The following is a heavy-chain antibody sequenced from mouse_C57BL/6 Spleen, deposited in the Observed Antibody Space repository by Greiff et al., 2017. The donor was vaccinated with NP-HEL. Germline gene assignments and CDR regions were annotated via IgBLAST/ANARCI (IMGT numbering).Heavy chain of an antibody. V-gene: IGHV1-15*01. CDR3: TRDYYGSSYEAY. D-gene: IGHD1-1*01. CDR2: IDPETGGT. J-gene: IGHJ3*01. CDR1: GYTFTDYE. Sequence: VQLQQSGAELVRPGASVTLSCKASGYTFTDYEMHWVKQTPVHGLEWIGAIDPETGGTAYNQKFKGKAILTADKSSSTAYMEIRSLTSEDSAVYYCTRDYYGSSYEAYWGQGTLVTVSA.